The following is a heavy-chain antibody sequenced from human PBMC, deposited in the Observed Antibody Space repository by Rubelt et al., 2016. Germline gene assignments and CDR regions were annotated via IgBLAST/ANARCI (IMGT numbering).Heavy chain of an antibody. CDR2: INSDGSST. CDR1: GFTFSSYW. Sequence: EVQLVESGGGLVKPGGSLRLSCAASGFTFSSYWMHWVRQAPGKGLVWVSRINSDGSSTSYADSVKGRFTISRDNSKNTLYLQMNSLRAEDTAVYYCAKSIQKTMYYFDYWGQETLVTVSS. J-gene: IGHJ4*02. V-gene: IGHV3-74*02. CDR3: AKSIQKTMYYFDY. D-gene: IGHD5-18*01.